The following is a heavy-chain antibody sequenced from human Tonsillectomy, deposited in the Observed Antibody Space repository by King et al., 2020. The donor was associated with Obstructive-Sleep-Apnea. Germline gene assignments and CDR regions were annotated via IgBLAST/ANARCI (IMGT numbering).Heavy chain of an antibody. J-gene: IGHJ5*02. CDR3: ARDGGRGYCSGGTCYGGNWFDP. Sequence: LPLQESGPGLAKPSETLSLTCSVSGGSISSNSYFWGWIRQSPGKGLEWIGSIYYSGTTYYNPSLKSRVTISVDTSKTQFSLKLSSVTAADTALYYCARDGGRGYCSGGTCYGGNWFDPWGQGTLVTVSS. CDR2: IYYSGTT. V-gene: IGHV4-39*07. D-gene: IGHD2-15*01. CDR1: GGSISSNSYF.